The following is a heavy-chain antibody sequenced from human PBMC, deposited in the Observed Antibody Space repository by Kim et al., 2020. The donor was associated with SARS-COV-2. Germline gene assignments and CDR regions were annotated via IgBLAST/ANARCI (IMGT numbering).Heavy chain of an antibody. V-gene: IGHV4-59*01. J-gene: IGHJ4*02. CDR1: GGSISSYF. CDR2: IYYSGST. Sequence: SETLSLTCTVSGGSISSYFWSWIRQPPGKGLEWIGCIYYSGSTNYNPSLKSRVTISVDTSKNQFSLKLSSVTAADTAVYYCARDRSTWAENYFDYWGQGTRATVSS. CDR3: ARDRSTWAENYFDY. D-gene: IGHD1-26*01.